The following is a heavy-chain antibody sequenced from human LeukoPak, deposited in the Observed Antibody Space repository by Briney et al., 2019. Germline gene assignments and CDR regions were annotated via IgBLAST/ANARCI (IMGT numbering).Heavy chain of an antibody. D-gene: IGHD2-2*02. Sequence: ASVKVSCKASGYTFTSYGISWVRQAPGQGLEWMGGIIPIFGTANYAQKFQGRVTITADESTSTAYMELSSLRSEDTAVYYCARALHLYPFDPWGQGTLVTVSS. CDR3: ARALHLYPFDP. CDR1: GYTFTSYG. J-gene: IGHJ5*02. V-gene: IGHV1-69*13. CDR2: IIPIFGTA.